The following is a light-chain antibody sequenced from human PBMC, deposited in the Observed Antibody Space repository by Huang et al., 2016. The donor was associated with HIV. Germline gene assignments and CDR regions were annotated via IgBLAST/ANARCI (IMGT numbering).Light chain of an antibody. CDR2: GSS. V-gene: IGKV3-15*01. Sequence: EILMTQSPATLSVSPGERVTLSRRANRSVSTNLAWYQQRPGQAPRLLIYGSSTRAPGIPARFSGSGSGTDFSLTVSSLQSEDFALYYCHQYNNWLLSFGGGTRVDI. J-gene: IGKJ4*01. CDR3: HQYNNWLLS. CDR1: RSVSTN.